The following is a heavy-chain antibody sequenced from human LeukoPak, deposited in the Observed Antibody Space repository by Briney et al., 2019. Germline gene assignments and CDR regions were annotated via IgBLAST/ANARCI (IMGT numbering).Heavy chain of an antibody. J-gene: IGHJ5*02. CDR3: ARGVVPAANNWFDP. D-gene: IGHD2-2*01. CDR2: IYYSGST. V-gene: IGHV4-30-4*08. CDR1: GGSISSSDYY. Sequence: SETRSLTCTVSGGSISSSDYYWSWIRQPPGKGLEWIGYIYYSGSTYYNPSLKSRVTISVDTSKNQFSLKLSSVTAADTAVYYCARGVVPAANNWFDPWGQGTLVTVSS.